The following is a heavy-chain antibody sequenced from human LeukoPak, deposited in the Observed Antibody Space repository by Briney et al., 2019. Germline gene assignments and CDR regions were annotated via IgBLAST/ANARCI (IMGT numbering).Heavy chain of an antibody. CDR2: MYYSGST. CDR3: VRRMVGAIRPFDY. J-gene: IGHJ4*02. Sequence: SQTLSLTCTVSGGSSSSGDYYWSWIRQPPGKGLEWIGYMYYSGSTYYNPSLKSRVTISVDTSKNQFSLKLSSVSAADTAVYYCVRRMVGAIRPFDYWGRGTLVTVSS. CDR1: GGSSSSGDYY. V-gene: IGHV4-30-4*01. D-gene: IGHD1-26*01.